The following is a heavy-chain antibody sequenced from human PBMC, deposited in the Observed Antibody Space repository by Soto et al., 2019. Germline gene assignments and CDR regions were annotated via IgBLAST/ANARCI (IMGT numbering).Heavy chain of an antibody. D-gene: IGHD3-10*01. V-gene: IGHV3-21*01. CDR2: ISSSSSYI. J-gene: IGHJ3*02. CDR3: ARDRGFGEGPRPPRDDAFDI. CDR1: GVPFSSYS. Sequence: TGGSLRLSSAASGVPFSSYSMNWVRQAPGKGLEWVSSISSSSSYIYYADSVKGRFTISRDNAKNSLYLQMNSLRAEDTAVYYRARDRGFGEGPRPPRDDAFDIWGQGTMVTVSS.